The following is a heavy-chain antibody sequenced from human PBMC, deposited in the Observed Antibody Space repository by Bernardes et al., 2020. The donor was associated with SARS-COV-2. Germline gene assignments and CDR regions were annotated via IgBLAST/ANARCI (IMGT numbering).Heavy chain of an antibody. V-gene: IGHV3-30*04. J-gene: IGHJ4*02. CDR2: ISYDGSNK. Sequence: GGSLRLSCAASGFTFSSYAMHWVRQAPGKGLEWVAVISYDGSNKYYADSVKGRFTISRDNSKNTLYLQMNSLRAEDTAVYYCARDRGFLEWLSTHPDYWGQGTLVTVSS. CDR3: ARDRGFLEWLSTHPDY. CDR1: GFTFSSYA. D-gene: IGHD3-3*01.